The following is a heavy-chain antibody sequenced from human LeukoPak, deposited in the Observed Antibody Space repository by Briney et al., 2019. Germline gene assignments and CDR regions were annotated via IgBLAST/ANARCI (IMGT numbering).Heavy chain of an antibody. CDR3: ARKGDYYGSGSYYNFVNWFDP. CDR1: GYTFTSYA. Sequence: ASVKVSCKASGYTFTSYAINWVRQATGQGLEWMGWMNPNSGNTGYAQKFQGRVTMTRNTSISTAYMELSSLRSEDTAVYYCARKGDYYGSGSYYNFVNWFDPWGQGTLVTVSS. J-gene: IGHJ5*02. CDR2: MNPNSGNT. V-gene: IGHV1-8*01. D-gene: IGHD3-10*01.